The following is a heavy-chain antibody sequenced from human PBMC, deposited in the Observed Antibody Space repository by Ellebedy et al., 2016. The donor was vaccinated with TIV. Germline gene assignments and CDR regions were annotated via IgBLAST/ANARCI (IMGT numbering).Heavy chain of an antibody. V-gene: IGHV1-2*02. J-gene: IGHJ4*02. D-gene: IGHD1-20*01. Sequence: ASVKVSCKASGYTFTSYGISWVRQAPGQGLEWMGWISPNSGGTNYAQKFQGRVTMTRDASISTAYMELNRLRSDDTAVYYCARYNWNDKSFDYWGQGTLVTVSS. CDR2: ISPNSGGT. CDR1: GYTFTSYG. CDR3: ARYNWNDKSFDY.